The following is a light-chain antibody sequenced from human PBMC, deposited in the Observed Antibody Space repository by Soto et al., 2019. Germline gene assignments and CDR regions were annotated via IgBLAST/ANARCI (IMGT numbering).Light chain of an antibody. V-gene: IGLV2-14*01. CDR3: SSYTTSSTLDV. Sequence: QLVLTQPASVSGSPGQSITISCTGASSDVGGYNYVSWYQQHPGKAPKLMIYEISNRPSGVSNRFSGSKSGNTASLTISGLQAEDEADYYCSSYTTSSTLDVFGTGTKVTVL. CDR2: EIS. J-gene: IGLJ1*01. CDR1: SSDVGGYNY.